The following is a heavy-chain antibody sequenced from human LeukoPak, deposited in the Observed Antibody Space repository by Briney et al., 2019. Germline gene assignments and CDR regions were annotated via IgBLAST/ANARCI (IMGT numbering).Heavy chain of an antibody. CDR2: FDPEDGET. V-gene: IGHV1-24*01. CDR1: GYTFTTYS. Sequence: ASVKVSCKASGYTFTTYSIFWVRQAPGKGLEWMGGFDPEDGETIYAQKFQGRVTMTEDTSTDTAYMELSSLRSEDTAVYYCATAPYDSSGYTDYWGQGTLVTVSS. D-gene: IGHD3-22*01. J-gene: IGHJ4*02. CDR3: ATAPYDSSGYTDY.